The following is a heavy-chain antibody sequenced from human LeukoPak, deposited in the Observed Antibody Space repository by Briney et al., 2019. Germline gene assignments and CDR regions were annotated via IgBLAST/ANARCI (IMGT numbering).Heavy chain of an antibody. D-gene: IGHD3-10*01. V-gene: IGHV3-30*04. J-gene: IGHJ4*02. Sequence: GGSLRLSCAASGFTFSSYAMHWVRQAPGKGLEWVAVISYDGSNKYYADSVKGRFTISRDNSKNTLYLQMNSLRADDTAVYYCARGVRGYHYFDYWGQGTLVTVSS. CDR1: GFTFSSYA. CDR3: ARGVRGYHYFDY. CDR2: ISYDGSNK.